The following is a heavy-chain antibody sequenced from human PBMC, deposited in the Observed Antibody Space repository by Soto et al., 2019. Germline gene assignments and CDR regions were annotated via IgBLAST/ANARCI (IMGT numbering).Heavy chain of an antibody. CDR2: ISSRSSYT. J-gene: IGHJ4*02. Sequence: GGSLRLSCAASGFTFSDYYMSWIRQAPGKGLEWVSYISSRSSYTNYADSLKGRFTVSRDNAKNSLHLQMNSLRAEDTAVYYCATLGYCSAGSCKKPFDYWGQGTLVTVSS. D-gene: IGHD2-15*01. CDR3: ATLGYCSAGSCKKPFDY. CDR1: GFTFSDYY. V-gene: IGHV3-11*06.